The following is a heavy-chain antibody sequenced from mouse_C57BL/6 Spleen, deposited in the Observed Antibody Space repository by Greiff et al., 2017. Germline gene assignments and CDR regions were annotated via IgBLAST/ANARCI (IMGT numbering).Heavy chain of an antibody. CDR1: GYTFTDYY. Sequence: VQLQQSGPELVKPGASVKISCKASGYTFTDYYINWVKQRPGQGLEWIGWIYPGSGNTKYNEKFKGKATLTVYTSSSTAYMQIRRLTSEDSAVYFCATSTVVDPFEYWGQGTTLTVAS. D-gene: IGHD1-1*01. J-gene: IGHJ2*01. CDR3: ATSTVVDPFEY. V-gene: IGHV1-84*01. CDR2: IYPGSGNT.